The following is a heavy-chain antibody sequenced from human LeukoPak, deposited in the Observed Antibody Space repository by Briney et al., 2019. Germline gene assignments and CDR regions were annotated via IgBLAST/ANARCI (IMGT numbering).Heavy chain of an antibody. CDR1: GDSISSSSYY. V-gene: IGHV4-39*01. J-gene: IGHJ4*02. CDR3: ARHRSSSTWSVDY. Sequence: PSETLSLTCTVSGDSISSSSYYWGWIRQPPGNGLEWIGSSYYSGSTYYSPSLKSRVTISVDTSKNQFSLKLSSVTAADTAMYYCARHRSSSTWSVDYWGQGTLVTVSS. CDR2: SYYSGST. D-gene: IGHD6-13*01.